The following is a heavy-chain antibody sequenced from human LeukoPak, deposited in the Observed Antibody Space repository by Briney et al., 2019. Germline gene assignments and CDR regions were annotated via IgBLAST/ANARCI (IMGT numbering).Heavy chain of an antibody. D-gene: IGHD5-24*01. CDR3: ARDGLAAITFDY. V-gene: IGHV3-74*01. Sequence: IYVVAESSKKRLVWVSHINSDGSSTTYADSVKGRFTISRDNAKSTLYLQMNSLRAEDTAVYYCARDGLAAITFDYWGQGILVTVSS. J-gene: IGHJ4*02. CDR2: INSDGSST.